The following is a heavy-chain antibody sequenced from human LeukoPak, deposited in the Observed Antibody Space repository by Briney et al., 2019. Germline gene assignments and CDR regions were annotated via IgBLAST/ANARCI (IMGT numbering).Heavy chain of an antibody. D-gene: IGHD5-12*01. Sequence: PGGSLRLPCVASGFTFSSRDWMTWVRQAPGKGLEWVANIKQDGSEKNYVDSVKGRFTISRDNAKNSLHLQMNSLRPEDTAVYYCARDLRPYSGYDNLAFDIWGQGTMVTVSS. J-gene: IGHJ3*02. CDR2: IKQDGSEK. CDR3: ARDLRPYSGYDNLAFDI. CDR1: GFTFSSRDW. V-gene: IGHV3-7*01.